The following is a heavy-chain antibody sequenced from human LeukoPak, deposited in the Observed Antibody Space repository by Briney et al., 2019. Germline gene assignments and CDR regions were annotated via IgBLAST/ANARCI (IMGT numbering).Heavy chain of an antibody. CDR2: TYYRSKWYN. CDR1: GDSVSNNSVA. J-gene: IGHJ3*02. Sequence: SQTLSLTCAISGDSVSNNSVAWNWIRQSPSRGLEWLGRTYYRSKWYNDYAVSVKSRITITPDTSKNQFSLQLNSVTPEDTAVYYCAREYYYASGSTIWGQGTMVTVSS. CDR3: AREYYYASGSTI. D-gene: IGHD3-10*01. V-gene: IGHV6-1*01.